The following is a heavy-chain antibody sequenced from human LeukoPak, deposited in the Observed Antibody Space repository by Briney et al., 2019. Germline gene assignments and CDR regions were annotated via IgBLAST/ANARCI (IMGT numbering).Heavy chain of an antibody. V-gene: IGHV3-23*01. D-gene: IGHD2-2*01. J-gene: IGHJ4*02. Sequence: GGSLRLSCAASGFTFSSYAVSWVRQAPGKGLEWVSAISGSGGSTYYADSVKGRFTISRDNSKNTLYLQMNSLRAEDTAVYYCAKFLIVVVPAAREYYFDYWGQGTLVTVSS. CDR3: AKFLIVVVPAAREYYFDY. CDR2: ISGSGGST. CDR1: GFTFSSYA.